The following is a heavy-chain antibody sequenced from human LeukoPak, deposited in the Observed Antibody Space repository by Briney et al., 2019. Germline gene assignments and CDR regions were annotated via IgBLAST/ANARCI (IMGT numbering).Heavy chain of an antibody. CDR1: GGTFSSYA. V-gene: IGHV1-69*05. Sequence: GSSVKVSCKASGGTFSSYAISWVRQAPGQGLEWMGGIIPIFGTANYAQKFQGRVTITTDESTSTAYMELSSLTSDDTAVYYCATLGYCSSTSCSPHYYFDYWGHGTLVTVSS. CDR3: ATLGYCSSTSCSPHYYFDY. D-gene: IGHD2-2*01. CDR2: IIPIFGTA. J-gene: IGHJ4*01.